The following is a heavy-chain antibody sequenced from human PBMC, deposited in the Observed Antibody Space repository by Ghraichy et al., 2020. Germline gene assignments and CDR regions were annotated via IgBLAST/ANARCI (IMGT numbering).Heavy chain of an antibody. J-gene: IGHJ4*01. CDR3: ARDLGLGSPADY. CDR2: IKEDGGEK. Sequence: ETLSLTCAASGFIFSRYWMSWVRQAPGKALEWVANIKEDGGEKYFLDSVRRRFTISRDNAKNSLFLQMNNLRAEDTGVYYCARDLGLGSPADYWGHGTVVTGS. CDR1: GFIFSRYW. V-gene: IGHV3-7*01. D-gene: IGHD3/OR15-3a*01.